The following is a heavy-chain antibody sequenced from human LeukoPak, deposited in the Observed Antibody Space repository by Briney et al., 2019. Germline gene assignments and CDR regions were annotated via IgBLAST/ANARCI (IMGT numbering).Heavy chain of an antibody. J-gene: IGHJ6*02. CDR2: IYPGDSDT. D-gene: IGHD3-10*01. Sequence: GESLKISCKGSAYIFTSQWIGWVRQMPGKGLEWIGIIYPGDSDTRYSPSFQGQVTISADKSISTAYLQWSSLKASDTAIYYCARVGSGYGVDVWGQGTTVTVSS. V-gene: IGHV5-51*01. CDR1: AYIFTSQW. CDR3: ARVGSGYGVDV.